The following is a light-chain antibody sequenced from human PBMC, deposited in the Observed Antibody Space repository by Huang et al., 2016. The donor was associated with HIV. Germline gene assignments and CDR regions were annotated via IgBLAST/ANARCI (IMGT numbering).Light chain of an antibody. CDR3: QRYDNWPKFT. CDR2: GAS. Sequence: EIVMTQSPATLSGSPGERAPLAGRASQSVTSNLAWYQQKPGQAPRLSIYGASTRATGIPARFSGSGSGTEFTLTISSLQSEDFAVYYCQRYDNWPKFTFGPGTKVDIK. CDR1: QSVTSN. V-gene: IGKV3-15*01. J-gene: IGKJ3*01.